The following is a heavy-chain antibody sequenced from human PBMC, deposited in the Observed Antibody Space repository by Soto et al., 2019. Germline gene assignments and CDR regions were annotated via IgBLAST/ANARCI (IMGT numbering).Heavy chain of an antibody. Sequence: SQTLSLTCAISGDSVSSNSAAWNWIRQSPSRGLEWLGRTYYRSKWYNDYAVSVKSRITINPDTSKNQFSLQLNSVTPEDTAVYYCARDMEQQLVRYYYYGMDVWGQGTTVTVSS. CDR1: GDSVSSNSAA. CDR3: ARDMEQQLVRYYYYGMDV. J-gene: IGHJ6*02. D-gene: IGHD6-13*01. CDR2: TYYRSKWYN. V-gene: IGHV6-1*01.